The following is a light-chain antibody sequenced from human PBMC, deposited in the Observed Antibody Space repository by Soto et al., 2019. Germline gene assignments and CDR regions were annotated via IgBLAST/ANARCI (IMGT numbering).Light chain of an antibody. Sequence: QLVLTQPPSVSGAPGQRVTISCTGSSSNIGAGYDVHWYQQLPGTAPKLLIYGNSNRPSGVPDRFSGSKSGTSASLAITGLQAEDEADYFCQSYDSSLSGYVFGTVTKLTVL. V-gene: IGLV1-40*01. CDR1: SSNIGAGYD. J-gene: IGLJ1*01. CDR2: GNS. CDR3: QSYDSSLSGYV.